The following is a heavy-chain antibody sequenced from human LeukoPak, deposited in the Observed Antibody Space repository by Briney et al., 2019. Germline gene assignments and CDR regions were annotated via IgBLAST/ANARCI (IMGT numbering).Heavy chain of an antibody. J-gene: IGHJ6*03. Sequence: GASVKVSCKASGYTFTSYDINWVRQATGQGLEWMGGIIPIFGTANYAQKFQGRVTITMDESTSTAYMELSSLRSEDTAVYYCARGDCSSTSCFYYYYMDVWGKGTTVTVSS. CDR1: GYTFTSYD. V-gene: IGHV1-69*05. D-gene: IGHD2-2*01. CDR2: IIPIFGTA. CDR3: ARGDCSSTSCFYYYYMDV.